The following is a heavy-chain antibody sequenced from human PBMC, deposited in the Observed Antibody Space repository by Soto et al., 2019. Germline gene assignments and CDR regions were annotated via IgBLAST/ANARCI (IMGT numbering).Heavy chain of an antibody. J-gene: IGHJ2*01. CDR1: GGSISSYY. CDR3: ARGRITHSNWYFDL. Sequence: QVQLQESGPGLVKPSETLSLTCIVSGGSISSYYWSWIRQPPGKGLEWIGYIYYTGSTNYNPSLKSRVTISVDTSKNHFSLKLSSVTAADTAVYYCARGRITHSNWYFDLWGRGTLVTVSS. V-gene: IGHV4-59*01. D-gene: IGHD3-10*01. CDR2: IYYTGST.